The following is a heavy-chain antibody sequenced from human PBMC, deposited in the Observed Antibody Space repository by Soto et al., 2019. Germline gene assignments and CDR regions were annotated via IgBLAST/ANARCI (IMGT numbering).Heavy chain of an antibody. CDR2: IIPIFGTA. D-gene: IGHD6-19*01. V-gene: IGHV1-69*01. CDR1: GGTFSSYA. Sequence: QVQLVQSGAEVKKPGSSVKVSCKASGGTFSSYAISWVRQAPGQGLEWMGGIIPIFGTANYAQKFQGRVTKTEDEPPIEANMSMSSRRSEDAAVYYCAREMGGAVAGGFDYWGQGTLVTVSS. CDR3: AREMGGAVAGGFDY. J-gene: IGHJ4*02.